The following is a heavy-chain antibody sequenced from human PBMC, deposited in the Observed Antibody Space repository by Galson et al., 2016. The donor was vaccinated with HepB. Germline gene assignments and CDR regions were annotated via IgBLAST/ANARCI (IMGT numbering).Heavy chain of an antibody. J-gene: IGHJ6*02. CDR2: IIPIFGTD. CDR1: GGTFSSYA. Sequence: SVKVSCKASGGTFSSYAFIWVRQAPGQGLEWMGGIIPIFGTDSYAQTFQGRVMITADELTRTAYMELSSLRSEDTAIYYCARDGSGSFPRGYGMDVWGQGTTVTVSS. CDR3: ARDGSGSFPRGYGMDV. V-gene: IGHV1-69*13. D-gene: IGHD3-10*01.